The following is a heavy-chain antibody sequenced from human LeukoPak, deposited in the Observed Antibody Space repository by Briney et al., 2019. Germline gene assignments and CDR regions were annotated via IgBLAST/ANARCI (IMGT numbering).Heavy chain of an antibody. CDR1: GYTFTMDY. J-gene: IGHJ3*02. Sequence: GASVRVSCKASGYTFTMDYMHWVRQAPGQGLEWMGWISPYNDNTKYAQKFQGRVTITTDTSTTTAYMDLRSLRSDDTAVYYCTRDHLAADGSDAFDIWGQGTMVTVSS. CDR2: ISPYNDNT. CDR3: TRDHLAADGSDAFDI. V-gene: IGHV1-18*04. D-gene: IGHD6-13*01.